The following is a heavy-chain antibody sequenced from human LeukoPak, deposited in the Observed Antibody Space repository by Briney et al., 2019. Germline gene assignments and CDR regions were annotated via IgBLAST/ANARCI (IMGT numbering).Heavy chain of an antibody. J-gene: IGHJ5*02. CDR2: ISSSGSYR. D-gene: IGHD2-2*01. CDR3: ARVVTPRYCSTTSCYWKGWFDP. Sequence: GGSLRLSCAASGFVFSSYELNWVRQAPGKGLECVSYISSSGSYRYYADSVKGRFTISRDNAKNSLYLQMNSLRAEDTAVYYCARVVTPRYCSTTSCYWKGWFDPWGQGTLVTVSS. CDR1: GFVFSSYE. V-gene: IGHV3-48*03.